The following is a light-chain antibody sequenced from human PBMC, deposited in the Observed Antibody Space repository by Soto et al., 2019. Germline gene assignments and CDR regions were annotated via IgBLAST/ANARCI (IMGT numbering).Light chain of an antibody. CDR1: SSDDGGYNY. CDR2: DVS. CDR3: SSYTISSTLVV. V-gene: IGLV2-14*01. J-gene: IGLJ2*01. Sequence: QSALTQPASVSGSPGQSITISGTGTSSDDGGYNYVSWYQQHPGKAPKLMIYDVSNRPSGVSNRFSGSKSGNTASLTISGLKAEDEADYYCSSYTISSTLVVFGGGTNLTVL.